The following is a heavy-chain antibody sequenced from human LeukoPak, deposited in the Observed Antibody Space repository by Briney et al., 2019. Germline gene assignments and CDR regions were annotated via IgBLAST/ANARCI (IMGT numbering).Heavy chain of an antibody. CDR3: ARASGIYGSGWYFDY. D-gene: IGHD6-19*01. CDR1: GFTFXNYV. CDR2: INGGGYNT. J-gene: IGHJ5*01. V-gene: IGHV3-23*01. Sequence: SLRLSCAAXGFTFXNYVMSWVRQAPGKGLEWVSTINGGGYNTYYADSVKGRFTISRDNSKNTLSLQVNTLRAEDTAVYYCARASGIYGSGWYFDYWGQEPWSPSPQ.